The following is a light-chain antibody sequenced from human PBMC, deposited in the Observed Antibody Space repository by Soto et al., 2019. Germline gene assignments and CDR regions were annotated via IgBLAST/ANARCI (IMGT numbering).Light chain of an antibody. V-gene: IGKV3-20*01. CDR2: GAS. CDR1: QSISSAY. J-gene: IGKJ1*01. CDR3: QQYGSSGT. Sequence: EIVLTQSPGTLSLSPGDIATLSCRASQSISSAYLAWYQQKPCQAPRLPIYGASNRATGIPDRFSGSGSGTDFTLTISRLEPEDFAAYYCQQYGSSGTFGQGTKVDIK.